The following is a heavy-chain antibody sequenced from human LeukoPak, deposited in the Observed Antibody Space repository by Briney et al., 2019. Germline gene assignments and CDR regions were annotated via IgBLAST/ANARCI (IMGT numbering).Heavy chain of an antibody. J-gene: IGHJ4*02. CDR2: ISYDGSNK. D-gene: IGHD5-24*01. V-gene: IGHV3-30-3*01. CDR3: ARAMVEMATIPWV. CDR1: GFTFSSYA. Sequence: GRSLRLSCAASGFTFSSYAMRWVRQAPGKGLEWVAVISYDGSNKYYADSVKGRFTISRDNSKNTLYLQMNSLRAEDTAVYYCARAMVEMATIPWVWGQGTLVTVSS.